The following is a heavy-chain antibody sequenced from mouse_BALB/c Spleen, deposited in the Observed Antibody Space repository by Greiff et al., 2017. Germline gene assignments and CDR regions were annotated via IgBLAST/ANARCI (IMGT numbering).Heavy chain of an antibody. J-gene: IGHJ3*01. CDR2: IYPGSGST. CDR1: GYNFTSYW. CDR3: ARSGYPAWFAY. Sequence: QVQLQQPGAELVKPGTSVKLSCKASGYNFTSYWINWVKLRPGQGLEWIGDIYPGSGSTNYNEKFKSKATLTVDTSSSTAYMQLSSLASEDSALYYCARSGYPAWFAYWGQGTLVTVSA. D-gene: IGHD2-2*01. V-gene: IGHV1-55*01.